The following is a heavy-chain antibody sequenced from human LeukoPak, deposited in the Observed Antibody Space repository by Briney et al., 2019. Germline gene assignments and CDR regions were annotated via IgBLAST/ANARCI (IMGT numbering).Heavy chain of an antibody. J-gene: IGHJ4*02. V-gene: IGHV3-7*01. CDR3: ARVEMVYATVVGIDY. CDR1: GFTFSSYW. Sequence: GGSLRLSCAASGFTFSSYWMTWVRQAPGKGLEWVANIKQDGSQKYYVDSVKGRFTISRDNAKNSLYLQMNSLRAEDTAVYYCARVEMVYATVVGIDYWGQGTLVTVSS. CDR2: IKQDGSQK. D-gene: IGHD2-8*01.